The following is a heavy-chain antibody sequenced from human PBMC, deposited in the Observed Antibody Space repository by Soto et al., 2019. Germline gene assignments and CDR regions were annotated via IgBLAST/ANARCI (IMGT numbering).Heavy chain of an antibody. Sequence: QVQLQESGPGLVKPSETLSLTCTISGGPMNNYYCSWFRQPRGQGLEWIGYMGYNGFTRYNPSLRSRFAISLDPAKNHFSLTLSSVTAADTPLYYCARQGFGELPGLVDVWGQGITVTVSS. D-gene: IGHD3-10*01. J-gene: IGHJ6*02. CDR2: MGYNGFT. V-gene: IGHV4-59*08. CDR1: GGPMNNYY. CDR3: ARQGFGELPGLVDV.